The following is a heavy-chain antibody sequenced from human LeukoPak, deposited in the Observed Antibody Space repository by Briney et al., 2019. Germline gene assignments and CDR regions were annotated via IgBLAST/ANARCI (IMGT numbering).Heavy chain of an antibody. CDR1: GYTFTSYE. Sequence: ASVKVSCKASGYTFTSYEMHWVRQAPGQGLEWMGWVNAGNGNTKYSQNFQGRVTITRDTSASTAYMELSSLRSEDTAVYYCARGLGSSGWYYYWGQGTLVTVSS. D-gene: IGHD6-13*01. V-gene: IGHV1-3*01. CDR3: ARGLGSSGWYYY. CDR2: VNAGNGNT. J-gene: IGHJ4*02.